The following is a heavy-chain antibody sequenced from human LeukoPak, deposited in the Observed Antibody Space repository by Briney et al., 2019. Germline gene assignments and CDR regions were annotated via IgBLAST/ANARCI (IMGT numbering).Heavy chain of an antibody. CDR3: ARDSGSGGAFDI. J-gene: IGHJ3*02. CDR1: GGSISSGGYY. V-gene: IGHV4-31*03. Sequence: SQTLSLTCTVSGGSISSGGYYWSWIRQHPGKGLEWIGYIYYSGSTYYNPSLKSRVTISVDTSKNQFSLKLSSVTAAGTAVYYCARDSGSGGAFDIWGQGTMVTVSS. D-gene: IGHD2-15*01. CDR2: IYYSGST.